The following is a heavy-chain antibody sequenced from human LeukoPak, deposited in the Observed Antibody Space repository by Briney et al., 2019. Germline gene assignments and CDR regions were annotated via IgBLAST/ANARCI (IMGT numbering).Heavy chain of an antibody. CDR2: IYYSGST. CDR1: GGSISSSSYY. J-gene: IGHJ3*02. D-gene: IGHD5-18*01. V-gene: IGHV4-39*07. Sequence: TSSETLSLTCTVSGGSISSSSYYWGWIRQPPGKGLEWIGSIYYSGSTYYNPSLKSRVTISVDTSKNQFSLKLSSVTAADTAVYYCARNYVDTAMVYPHDAFDIWGQGTMVTVSS. CDR3: ARNYVDTAMVYPHDAFDI.